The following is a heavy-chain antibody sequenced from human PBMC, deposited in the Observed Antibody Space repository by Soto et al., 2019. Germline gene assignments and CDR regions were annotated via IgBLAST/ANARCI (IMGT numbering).Heavy chain of an antibody. V-gene: IGHV3-23*01. J-gene: IGHJ4*02. CDR3: AKDRRAGGNSAFYFDF. Sequence: GGSLRRSCAASGFKFSNYAMSWVRQAPGEGLEWVSLISATGGGTYYADSVKGRFTISRDNSHNTLYLQVHSLTAEDTAVYYCAKDRRAGGNSAFYFDFWGQGAQVTVSS. CDR1: GFKFSNYA. D-gene: IGHD3-16*01. CDR2: ISATGGGT.